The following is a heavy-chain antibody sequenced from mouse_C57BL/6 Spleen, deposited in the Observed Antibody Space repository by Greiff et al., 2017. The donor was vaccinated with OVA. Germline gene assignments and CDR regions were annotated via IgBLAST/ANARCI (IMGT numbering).Heavy chain of an antibody. Sequence: VQLQQSGAELVRPGASVKLSCTASGFNIKDDYMHWVKQRPEQGLEWIGWIDPANGDTEYASKFQGKATITADTSSNTAYPQLNSLTSEYTAVYYCTDRGWFAYWGQGTLVTVSA. CDR1: GFNIKDDY. D-gene: IGHD3-2*01. CDR2: IDPANGDT. J-gene: IGHJ3*01. CDR3: TDRGWFAY. V-gene: IGHV14-4*01.